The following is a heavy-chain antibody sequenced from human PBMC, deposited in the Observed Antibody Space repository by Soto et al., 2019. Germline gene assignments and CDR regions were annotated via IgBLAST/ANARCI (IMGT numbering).Heavy chain of an antibody. CDR3: ARHPQQWLAPHFDY. V-gene: IGHV4-39*01. CDR1: GGSISSSSYY. J-gene: IGHJ4*02. CDR2: IYYSGST. Sequence: QLQLQESGPGLVKPSETLSLTCTVSGGSISSSSYYWGWIRQPPGKGLEWIGSIYYSGSTYYNPSLKSRVTISVDTSKNQFSLKLSSVTAADTAVYYCARHPQQWLAPHFDYWGQGTLVTVSS. D-gene: IGHD6-19*01.